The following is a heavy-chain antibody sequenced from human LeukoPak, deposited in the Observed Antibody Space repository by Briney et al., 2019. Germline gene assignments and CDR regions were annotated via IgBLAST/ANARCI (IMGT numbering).Heavy chain of an antibody. Sequence: GGSLRLSCAASGFTFSSYSMNWVRQAPGKGLEWVSYISSSSSTIYYADSVKGRFTISRDNAKNSLYLQMNSLRAEDTAVYYCAREDGYVWGSYRLDYWGQGTLVTVSS. CDR1: GFTFSSYS. D-gene: IGHD3-16*02. CDR2: ISSSSSTI. CDR3: AREDGYVWGSYRLDY. V-gene: IGHV3-48*04. J-gene: IGHJ4*02.